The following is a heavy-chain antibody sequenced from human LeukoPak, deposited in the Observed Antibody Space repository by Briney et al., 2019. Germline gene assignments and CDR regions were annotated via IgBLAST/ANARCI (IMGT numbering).Heavy chain of an antibody. D-gene: IGHD1-26*01. CDR1: GGSISSSSYY. CDR2: MYSGGST. Sequence: ETLSLTCTVSGGSISSSSYYWGSIRQPPGKGLEWVSVMYSGGSTYYADSVKGRFTISRENAKNSLYLQMNSLRAGDTAVYYCAKDSVGVTYWGQGTLVTVSS. J-gene: IGHJ4*01. V-gene: IGHV3-53*01. CDR3: AKDSVGVTY.